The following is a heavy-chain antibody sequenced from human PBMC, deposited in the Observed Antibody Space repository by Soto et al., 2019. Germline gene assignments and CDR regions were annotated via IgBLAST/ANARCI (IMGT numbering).Heavy chain of an antibody. D-gene: IGHD7-27*01. Sequence: SGKVSCKAYEGKFSSYAISWVLQAPGQGLEWMGWIIPIFGTANYAQKFQGRVTITADESTSTAYMELSSLRSEDTAVYYCARALTQVYYYYGMDVWGQGTTVTVSS. CDR3: ARALTQVYYYYGMDV. CDR1: EGKFSSYA. J-gene: IGHJ6*02. V-gene: IGHV1-69*13. CDR2: IIPIFGTA.